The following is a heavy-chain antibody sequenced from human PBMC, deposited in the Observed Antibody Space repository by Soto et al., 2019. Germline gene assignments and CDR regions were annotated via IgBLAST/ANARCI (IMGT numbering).Heavy chain of an antibody. J-gene: IGHJ3*01. V-gene: IGHV5-10-1*01. Sequence: GESLNISCKGSGYSFTSYWISWVRQMPGKGLEWMGRIDPSDSYTNYSPSFQGHVTISADKSISTAYLQWSSLKASDTAMSCCGRHVWGVRSWLAFEVWGEGTKVT. CDR3: GRHVWGVRSWLAFEV. CDR2: IDPSDSYT. CDR1: GYSFTSYW. D-gene: IGHD3-16*01.